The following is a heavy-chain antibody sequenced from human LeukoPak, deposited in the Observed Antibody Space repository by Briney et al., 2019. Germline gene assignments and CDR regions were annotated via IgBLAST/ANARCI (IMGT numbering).Heavy chain of an antibody. CDR3: ARDIFPGIMVGAFDI. J-gene: IGHJ3*02. V-gene: IGHV4-4*07. CDR1: GGSISSYY. D-gene: IGHD2-8*01. Sequence: SETLSLTCTVSGGSISSYYWSWIRQPAGKGLEWIGRIYTSGSTNYNPSLKSRVTISVDMSKQQFSLKLTSVTAADTAVYFCARDIFPGIMVGAFDIWGQGTMVTVSS. CDR2: IYTSGST.